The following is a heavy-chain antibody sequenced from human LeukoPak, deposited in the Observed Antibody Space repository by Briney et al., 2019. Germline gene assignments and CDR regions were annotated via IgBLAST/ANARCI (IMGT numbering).Heavy chain of an antibody. J-gene: IGHJ4*02. CDR1: GYTFTSYY. Sequence: GASVKVSCKASGYTFTSYYMHWVRQAPGQGLEWMGIINPSGGSTSYAQKFQGRVTMTRDTSTSTVYMELSSLRSEDTAVYYCARVSYYYDSSGYYLFDYWGQGTLVTVSS. CDR3: ARVSYYYDSSGYYLFDY. CDR2: INPSGGST. V-gene: IGHV1-46*01. D-gene: IGHD3-22*01.